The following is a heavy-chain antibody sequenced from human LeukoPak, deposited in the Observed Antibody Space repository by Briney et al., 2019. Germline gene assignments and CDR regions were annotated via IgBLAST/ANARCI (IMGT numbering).Heavy chain of an antibody. Sequence: SETLSLTCTVSGGSLSSSSYYWGWIRQPPGKGLEWIGSIYYSGTTYYNPSLKSRITISVDTSKNQFSLRLSSVTAADTAVYYCARLTRSSGWYSADYWGQGTLVTVSS. CDR3: ARLTRSSGWYSADY. J-gene: IGHJ4*02. CDR1: GGSLSSSSYY. CDR2: IYYSGTT. V-gene: IGHV4-39*01. D-gene: IGHD6-19*01.